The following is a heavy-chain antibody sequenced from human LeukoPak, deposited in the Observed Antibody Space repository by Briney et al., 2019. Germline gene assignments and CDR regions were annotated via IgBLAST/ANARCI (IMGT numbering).Heavy chain of an antibody. CDR2: IKKDGGEK. D-gene: IGHD5-24*01. CDR3: ARDMGWQQFDQ. Sequence: PGGSLRLSCAASGFTFSSYAMSWVRQAPGKGLERVANIKKDGGEKYYMESVKGRFTISRDNAKNSLYLQMNSLTVEDTAVYYCARDMGWQQFDQWGQGTLVTVSS. CDR1: GFTFSSYA. J-gene: IGHJ4*02. V-gene: IGHV3-7*01.